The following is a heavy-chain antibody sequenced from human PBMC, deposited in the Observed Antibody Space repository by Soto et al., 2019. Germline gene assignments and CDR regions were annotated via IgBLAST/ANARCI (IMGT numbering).Heavy chain of an antibody. D-gene: IGHD6-13*01. CDR1: GGSISSSSYY. CDR3: VGIAAAGPGSYWYFDL. CDR2: IYYSGST. J-gene: IGHJ2*01. V-gene: IGHV4-39*01. Sequence: QLQLQESGPGLVKPSETLSLTCTVSGGSISSSSYYWGWIRQPPGKGLEWIGSIYYSGSTYYNPSLKSRVTISVDTSKTQFSLKLSSVTAADTAVYYCVGIAAAGPGSYWYFDLWGRGTLVTVSS.